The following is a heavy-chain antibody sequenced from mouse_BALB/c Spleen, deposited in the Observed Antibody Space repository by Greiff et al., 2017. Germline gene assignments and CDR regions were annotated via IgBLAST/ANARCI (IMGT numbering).Heavy chain of an antibody. J-gene: IGHJ2*01. CDR1: GYSITSDYA. D-gene: IGHD2-1*01. CDR3: ARWDYGNYGDY. CDR2: ISYSGST. V-gene: IGHV3-2*02. Sequence: EVQLQQSGPGLVKPSQSLSLTCTVTGYSITSDYAWNWIRQFPGNKLEWMGYISYSGSTYYNPSLKSRISITRDTSKNQYYLQLNSVTTEDTATYYCARWDYGNYGDYWGQGTTLTVSS.